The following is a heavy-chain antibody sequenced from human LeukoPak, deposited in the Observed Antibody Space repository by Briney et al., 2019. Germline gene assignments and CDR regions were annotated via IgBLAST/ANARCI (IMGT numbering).Heavy chain of an antibody. CDR3: ARRRNRLTFNWFDP. J-gene: IGHJ5*02. CDR1: DDSISGHY. CDR2: IYSSGST. D-gene: IGHD1-20*01. Sequence: SGTLSLTCTVSDDSISGHYWSWIRQPPGKGLEWVGYIYSSGSTNYNPSLKSRVTISLDTSRSQFSLKLSSVTAADTAVYYCARRRNRLTFNWFDPWGQGTLVTVSS. V-gene: IGHV4-59*11.